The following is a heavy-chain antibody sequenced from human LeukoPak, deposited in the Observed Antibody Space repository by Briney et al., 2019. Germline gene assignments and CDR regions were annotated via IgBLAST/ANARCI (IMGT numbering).Heavy chain of an antibody. CDR2: IYSGGST. Sequence: GGSLRLSCAASGFTVSSNYMRWVRQAPGKGLEWVSVIYSGGSTYYADSVKGRFTISRDNSKNTLYLQMNSLRAEDTAVYYCARDRQYCSGGSCFPRYYFDYWGQGTLVTVSS. CDR3: ARDRQYCSGGSCFPRYYFDY. CDR1: GFTVSSNY. V-gene: IGHV3-66*02. J-gene: IGHJ4*02. D-gene: IGHD2-15*01.